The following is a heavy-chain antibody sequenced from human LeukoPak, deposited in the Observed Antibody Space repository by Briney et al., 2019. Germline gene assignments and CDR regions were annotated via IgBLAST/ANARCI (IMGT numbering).Heavy chain of an antibody. CDR2: VYYSVTT. CDR3: ARLPRSFDSKDAFDI. Sequence: PSETLSLTCTVSGGSISNYYWNWIRQPPRKGLWCIWYVYYSVTTNYNPSLQSRVTVSVDTSKNQFSLKLRSVTAADTAVYYCARLPRSFDSKDAFDIWGQGTMVTVSS. V-gene: IGHV4-59*08. CDR1: GGSISNYY. D-gene: IGHD3-9*01. J-gene: IGHJ3*02.